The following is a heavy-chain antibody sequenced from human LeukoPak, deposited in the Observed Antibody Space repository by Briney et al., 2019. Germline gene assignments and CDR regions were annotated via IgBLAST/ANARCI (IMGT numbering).Heavy chain of an antibody. J-gene: IGHJ6*03. CDR3: ARKSGIAVAGGYMDV. Sequence: GGSLRLSCAASGFTFSSYAMSWVRQAPGKGLEWVSTISGSGGSTYYADSVKGRFTISRDNSKSTLYLQMNTLRAEDTAVYYCARKSGIAVAGGYMDVWGKGTTVTVSS. CDR2: ISGSGGST. V-gene: IGHV3-23*01. CDR1: GFTFSSYA. D-gene: IGHD6-19*01.